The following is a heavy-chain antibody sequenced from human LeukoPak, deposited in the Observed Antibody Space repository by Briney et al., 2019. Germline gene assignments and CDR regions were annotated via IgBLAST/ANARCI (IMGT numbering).Heavy chain of an antibody. D-gene: IGHD3-10*01. J-gene: IGHJ4*02. CDR1: GFTSSSYA. Sequence: GGSLRLSWAASGFTSSSYAMSWVRQVPGKGLEWVSAIIGSGGSTYYADSVKGRFTISRDNSKNTLYLQMNSLGAEDTALYYCAKDTESITMVRGAIGYWGQGTLVTVSS. V-gene: IGHV3-23*01. CDR2: IIGSGGST. CDR3: AKDTESITMVRGAIGY.